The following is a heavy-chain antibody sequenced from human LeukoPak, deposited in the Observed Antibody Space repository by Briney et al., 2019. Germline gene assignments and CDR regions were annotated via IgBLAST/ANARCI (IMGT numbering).Heavy chain of an antibody. CDR1: GFSNADYG. V-gene: IGHV3-20*04. CDR2: IDWNGDAL. J-gene: IGHJ4*02. Sequence: GGSLRLSCVGAGFSNADYGMSWVRQGPGKGLEWVAGIDWNGDALQYADSVKGRFTISRDNAKNSLYLQMDILRPEDTGVYYCARDLSATWYSLAYWGQSTLVTVSS. D-gene: IGHD2-21*02. CDR3: ARDLSATWYSLAY.